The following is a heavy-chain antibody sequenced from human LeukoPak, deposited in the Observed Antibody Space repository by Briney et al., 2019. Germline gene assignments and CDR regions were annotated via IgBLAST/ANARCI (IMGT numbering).Heavy chain of an antibody. V-gene: IGHV1-2*02. CDR1: GYTFTGYY. CDR2: INPNSGGT. J-gene: IGHJ4*02. CDR3: AREDCSSTSCDTVFDY. D-gene: IGHD2-2*02. Sequence: ASVKVSCKASGYTFTGYYMHWVRQAPGQGLEWMGWINPNSGGTNYAQKLQGRVTMTRDTSISTAYMELSRLRSDDTAVYYCAREDCSSTSCDTVFDYWGQGTLVTVSS.